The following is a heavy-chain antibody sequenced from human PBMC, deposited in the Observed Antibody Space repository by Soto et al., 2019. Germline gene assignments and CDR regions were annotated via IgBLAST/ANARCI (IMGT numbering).Heavy chain of an antibody. CDR1: GFSLSTSGVG. J-gene: IGHJ4*02. Sequence: QITLKESGPTLVKPTQTLTLTCTFSGFSLSTSGVGVGWIRQPPGKALEWLAHIYWDDDKRYSPSLRSRLTIAKDTSKNQVAVTMTNMDPVDTATYYCAHSRGGGNSGGYVYWGQGTLVTVSS. D-gene: IGHD6-25*01. CDR2: IYWDDDK. CDR3: AHSRGGGNSGGYVY. V-gene: IGHV2-5*02.